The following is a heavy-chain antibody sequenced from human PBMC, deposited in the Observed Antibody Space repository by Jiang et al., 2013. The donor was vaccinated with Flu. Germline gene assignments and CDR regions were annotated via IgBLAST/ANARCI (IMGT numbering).Heavy chain of an antibody. CDR1: GFTFSNYA. CDR2: ISFDGGAK. V-gene: IGHV3-30-3*01. Sequence: VQLVESEGGVVQPGRSLRVSCAASGFTFSNYAIHWVRQAPGKGLEWVAVISFDGGAKYYADSVKGRFTISRDNSKNTLYLQMNSLTTEDTAVYYCAREPHPPGEVGTPTFYFDYWAREPWSPSRQ. D-gene: IGHD1-1*01. J-gene: IGHJ4*02. CDR3: AREPHPPGEVGTPTFYFDY.